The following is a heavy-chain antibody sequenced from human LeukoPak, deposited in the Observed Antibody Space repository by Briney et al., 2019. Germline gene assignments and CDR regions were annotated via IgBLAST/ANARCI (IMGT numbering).Heavy chain of an antibody. CDR1: GFTFSSYS. Sequence: GGSLRLSCAASGFTFSSYSMNWVRQAPGKGLEWVSYISSSSSTIYYADSVKGRFTISRDSSKNTLYLQMNSLRAEDTAVYYCATPGADAHSNYDYWGQGTLVTVSS. J-gene: IGHJ4*02. D-gene: IGHD4-11*01. V-gene: IGHV3-48*01. CDR2: ISSSSSTI. CDR3: ATPGADAHSNYDY.